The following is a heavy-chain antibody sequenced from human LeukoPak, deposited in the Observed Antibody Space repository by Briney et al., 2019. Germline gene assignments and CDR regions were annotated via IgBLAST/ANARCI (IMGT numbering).Heavy chain of an antibody. Sequence: GASVKVSCKASGYTFTSYGISWVRQAPGQGLEWLGWISTYNGNTHYAQKLQGRVTMTTDTSTTTAYMELRSLRAEDTAMYYCARSLWFGDSNLDYWGQGTLVTVSS. V-gene: IGHV1-18*01. J-gene: IGHJ4*02. CDR1: GYTFTSYG. CDR2: ISTYNGNT. D-gene: IGHD3-10*01. CDR3: ARSLWFGDSNLDY.